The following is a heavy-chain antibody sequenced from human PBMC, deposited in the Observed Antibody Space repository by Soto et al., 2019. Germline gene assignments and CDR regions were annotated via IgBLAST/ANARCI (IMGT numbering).Heavy chain of an antibody. J-gene: IGHJ5*02. Sequence: SEILSLTCTVCGGYISSYYWSWIRQPPGKGLEWIGYIYYSGSTNYNPSLKSRVTISVDTSKNQFSLKLSSVTAADTAVYYCARYGSGSSVWFDPWGQGTLVTVSS. V-gene: IGHV4-59*01. CDR1: GGYISSYY. D-gene: IGHD3-10*01. CDR2: IYYSGST. CDR3: ARYGSGSSVWFDP.